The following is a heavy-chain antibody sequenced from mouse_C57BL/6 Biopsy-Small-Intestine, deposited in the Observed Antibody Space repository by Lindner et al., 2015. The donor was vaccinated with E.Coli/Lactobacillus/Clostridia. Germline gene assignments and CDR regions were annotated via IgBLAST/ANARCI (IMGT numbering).Heavy chain of an antibody. J-gene: IGHJ2*01. D-gene: IGHD3-2*02. V-gene: IGHV14-2*01. CDR1: GFNIKDYY. CDR3: ARGRWGSGFFDY. Sequence: VQLRESGAELVKPGASVKLSCTASGFNIKDYYMHWVKQRTEQGLEWIGRIDPENGETKFAPRFQVKATITADTSSNTAYLQLSSLTSEDTAVYYCARGRWGSGFFDYWGQGTTLTVSS. CDR2: IDPENGET.